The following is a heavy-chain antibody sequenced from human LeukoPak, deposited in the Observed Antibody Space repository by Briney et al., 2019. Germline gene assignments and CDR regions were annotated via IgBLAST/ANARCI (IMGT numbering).Heavy chain of an antibody. V-gene: IGHV1-69*05. CDR2: IIPIFSTA. CDR1: GGTFSSCA. Sequence: SVKVSCKASGGTFSSCAISWVRQAPGQGLEWMGRIIPIFSTANYAQKFQGRVTITTDESTSTAYMELSSLRSEDTAVYYCASIQLWLSENWFDPWGQGTLVTVSS. CDR3: ASIQLWLSENWFDP. D-gene: IGHD5-18*01. J-gene: IGHJ5*01.